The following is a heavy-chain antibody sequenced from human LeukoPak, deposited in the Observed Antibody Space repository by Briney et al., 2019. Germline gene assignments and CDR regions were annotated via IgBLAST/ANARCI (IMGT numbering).Heavy chain of an antibody. CDR3: AKQNDFRLDY. Sequence: GESLKISFKGSGYPFSSYWIGWVRQMPGKGVEWMGIIYPGDSDTRYSPSLQGQVTISVDTSIGTAYLQWSSLKASDTAIYYCAKQNDFRLDYWGQGTLVTVSS. CDR1: GYPFSSYW. J-gene: IGHJ4*02. CDR2: IYPGDSDT. D-gene: IGHD3-3*01. V-gene: IGHV5-51*01.